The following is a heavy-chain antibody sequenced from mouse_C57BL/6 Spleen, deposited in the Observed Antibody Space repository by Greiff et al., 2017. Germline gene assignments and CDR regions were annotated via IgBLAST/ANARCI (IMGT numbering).Heavy chain of an antibody. V-gene: IGHV5-4*03. J-gene: IGHJ3*01. Sequence: EVKLVESGGGLVKPGGSLKLSCAASGFTFSSYAMSWVRQTPEKRLEWVATISDGGSYTYYPDNVKGRFTISRDNAKNNLYLQMSHLKSEDTAMYYCARFYDGYYAWFAYWGQGTLVTVSA. D-gene: IGHD2-3*01. CDR3: ARFYDGYYAWFAY. CDR2: ISDGGSYT. CDR1: GFTFSSYA.